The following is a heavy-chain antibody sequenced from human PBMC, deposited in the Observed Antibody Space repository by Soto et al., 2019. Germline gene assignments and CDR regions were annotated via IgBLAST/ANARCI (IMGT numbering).Heavy chain of an antibody. D-gene: IGHD6-6*01. CDR3: ARTNTSIAARRRYFDY. CDR2: IYYSGST. J-gene: IGHJ4*02. CDR1: GGSVSSGSYY. Sequence: PSETLSLTCTVSGGSVSSGSYYWSWIRQPPGKGLEWIGYIYYSGSTNYNPSLKSRVTISVDTSKNQFSLKLSSVTAADTAVYYCARTNTSIAARRRYFDYWGQGTLVTASS. V-gene: IGHV4-61*01.